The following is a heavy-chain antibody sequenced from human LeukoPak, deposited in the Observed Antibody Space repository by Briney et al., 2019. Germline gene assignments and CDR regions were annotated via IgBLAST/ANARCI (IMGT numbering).Heavy chain of an antibody. D-gene: IGHD1-26*01. Sequence: GGSLRLSCAASGFTFSSYGIHWVRQAPGKGLEWVAVISYDGSNKYYADSVKGRFTISRDNSRNTLYLQMNSLRGDDTAVYYCAKDVGKWESLHFFDYWGQGTLVTVSS. CDR1: GFTFSSYG. V-gene: IGHV3-30*18. CDR3: AKDVGKWESLHFFDY. CDR2: ISYDGSNK. J-gene: IGHJ4*02.